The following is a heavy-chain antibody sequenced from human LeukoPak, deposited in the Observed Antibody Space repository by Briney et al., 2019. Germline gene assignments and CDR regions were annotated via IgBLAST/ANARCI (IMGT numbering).Heavy chain of an antibody. CDR1: GGSFSGYY. V-gene: IGHV4-34*01. Sequence: SETLSLTCAVYGGSFSGYYWSWIRQPPGKGLEWIGEINHSGSTKYNPSLKSRVTISVDTSKNQFSLKLSSVTAADTAVYYCARPHSSGWYYRDYFDYWGQGTLVTVSS. CDR2: INHSGST. CDR3: ARPHSSGWYYRDYFDY. D-gene: IGHD6-19*01. J-gene: IGHJ4*02.